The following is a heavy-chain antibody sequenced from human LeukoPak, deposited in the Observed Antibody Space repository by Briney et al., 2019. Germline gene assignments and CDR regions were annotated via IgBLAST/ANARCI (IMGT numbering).Heavy chain of an antibody. D-gene: IGHD3-22*01. Sequence: PGGSLRLSCAASGFIFDDYAMHWVRQAPGKGLEWVSGISWNTGSIGYADSVKGRFTISRDNAKNSLYLQMNSLRAEDTALYYCAKDRSSSGYDVFDIWGQGTMVTVSS. J-gene: IGHJ3*02. CDR1: GFIFDDYA. CDR3: AKDRSSSGYDVFDI. V-gene: IGHV3-9*01. CDR2: ISWNTGSI.